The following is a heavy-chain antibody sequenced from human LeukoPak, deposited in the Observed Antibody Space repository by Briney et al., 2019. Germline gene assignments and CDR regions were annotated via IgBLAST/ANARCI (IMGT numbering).Heavy chain of an antibody. CDR1: GYTFSGYY. CDR3: AKINRGGETYYDILTPPYYFDY. V-gene: IGHV1-2*02. D-gene: IGHD3-9*01. Sequence: ASVKVSCKASGYTFSGYYIFWVRRAPGQGLEWMGWINPNSGGTNYAPEFQGRLTMTRDTSITTAYMELSTLRSDDTAVYYCAKINRGGETYYDILTPPYYFDYWGQGTLVTVSS. CDR2: INPNSGGT. J-gene: IGHJ4*02.